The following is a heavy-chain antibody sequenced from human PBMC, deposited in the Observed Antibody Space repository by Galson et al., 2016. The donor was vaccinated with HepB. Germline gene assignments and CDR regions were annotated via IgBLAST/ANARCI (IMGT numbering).Heavy chain of an antibody. Sequence: SETLSLTCTVPGSSISYYYWSWIRQAPGKGLEWIGYFNFSAYTKYNPSLKSRVTISMDKSKSQLSLSLRSVTAADTAVYYCARGWGYDSSSGFYSYYFDYWGQGILVTVSS. CDR3: ARGWGYDSSSGFYSYYFDY. D-gene: IGHD3-22*01. CDR2: FNFSAYT. V-gene: IGHV4-59*01. J-gene: IGHJ4*02. CDR1: GSSISYYY.